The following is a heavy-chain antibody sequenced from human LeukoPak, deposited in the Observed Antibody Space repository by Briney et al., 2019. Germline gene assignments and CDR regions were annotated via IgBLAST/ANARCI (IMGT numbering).Heavy chain of an antibody. V-gene: IGHV6-1*01. Sequence: SQTLSLTCAISGDSVSSNSAAWNWVRQSPSRGLEWLGRTYYRSKWYNDYAVSVKSRIIINPDTSKNQSSLQLNSVTPEDTAVYYCARDQEYSSSSDIDAFDIWGQGTMVTVSP. CDR1: GDSVSSNSAA. D-gene: IGHD6-6*01. CDR3: ARDQEYSSSSDIDAFDI. J-gene: IGHJ3*02. CDR2: TYYRSKWYN.